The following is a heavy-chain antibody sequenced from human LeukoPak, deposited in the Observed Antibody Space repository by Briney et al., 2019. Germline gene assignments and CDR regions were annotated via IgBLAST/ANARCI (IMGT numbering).Heavy chain of an antibody. CDR2: IYYSGST. J-gene: IGHJ6*03. CDR1: GGSISSSSYY. Sequence: SETLSLTCTVSGGSISSSSYYWGWIRQPAGKGLEWIGSIYYSGSTYYNPSLTSRVTISVDTSKNQFSLKLSSVTAADTAVYYCARSGYCSGGSCYAYYYYYMDVWGKGTTVTVSS. CDR3: ARSGYCSGGSCYAYYYYYMDV. V-gene: IGHV4-39*07. D-gene: IGHD2-15*01.